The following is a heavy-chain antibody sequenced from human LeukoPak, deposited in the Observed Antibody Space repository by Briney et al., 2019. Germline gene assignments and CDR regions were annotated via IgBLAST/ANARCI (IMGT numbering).Heavy chain of an antibody. J-gene: IGHJ4*02. CDR2: IYSGGST. CDR1: GFTVSSNY. CDR3: ARGGYYYGSGSWGSFDY. D-gene: IGHD3-10*01. V-gene: IGHV3-66*01. Sequence: GGSLRLSCAASGFTVSSNYMSWVRQAPGKGLEWVSVIYSGGSTYYADSVKGRFTISRDNSKNTLYLQMNSLRAEDTAVYYCARGGYYYGSGSWGSFDYWGQGTLVTVSS.